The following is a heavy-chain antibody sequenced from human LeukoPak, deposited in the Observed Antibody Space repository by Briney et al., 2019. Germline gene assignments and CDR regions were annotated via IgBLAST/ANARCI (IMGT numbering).Heavy chain of an antibody. CDR1: GGSISSGGYY. CDR3: ASLSIVVVTAISGDAFDI. D-gene: IGHD2-21*02. J-gene: IGHJ3*02. Sequence: SETLSLTCTVSGGSISSGGYYWSWIRQPPGKGLEWIGYIYHSGSTYYNPSLKSRVTISVDRSKNQFSLKLSSVTAADTAVYYCASLSIVVVTAISGDAFDIWGQGTMVTVSS. CDR2: IYHSGST. V-gene: IGHV4-30-2*01.